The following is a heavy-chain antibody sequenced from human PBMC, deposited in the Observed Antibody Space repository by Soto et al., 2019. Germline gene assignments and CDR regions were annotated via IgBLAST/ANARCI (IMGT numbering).Heavy chain of an antibody. D-gene: IGHD4-17*01. V-gene: IGHV5-51*01. Sequence: LGESLKISCKGSGYTFTTYWIGWVRQMPGKGLEWMGIIYPGDSDTRYSPSFQGQVTISADKSISTAYLQWSSLKASDTAMYYCATTYYGDYLYYFDYWGQGTLVTVSS. CDR2: IYPGDSDT. CDR3: ATTYYGDYLYYFDY. J-gene: IGHJ4*02. CDR1: GYTFTTYW.